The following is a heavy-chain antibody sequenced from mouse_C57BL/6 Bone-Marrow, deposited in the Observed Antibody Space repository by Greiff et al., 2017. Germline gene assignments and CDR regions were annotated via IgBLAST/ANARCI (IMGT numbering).Heavy chain of an antibody. D-gene: IGHD1-1*01. CDR3: ARGAVVATPYAMDY. Sequence: EVQLQQSGPELVKPGASVKISCKASGYTFTDYYMNWVKQSHGKSLEWIGDINPNNGGTSYNQKFKGKATLTVDKSSSTAYMELRSLTSEDSAVYYCARGAVVATPYAMDYWGQGTSVTVSS. CDR2: INPNNGGT. V-gene: IGHV1-26*01. CDR1: GYTFTDYY. J-gene: IGHJ4*01.